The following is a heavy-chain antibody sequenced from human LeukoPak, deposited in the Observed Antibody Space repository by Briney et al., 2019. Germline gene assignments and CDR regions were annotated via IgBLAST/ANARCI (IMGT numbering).Heavy chain of an antibody. Sequence: GGSLRLSCAASGFVFSSLDMGWVRQTPGKGLEWVSAITNGGDGKYYADSVKGRFTISRDNSKNTLFLQMNSLRAEDTAVYFCAKDARRTSGWWFFDYWGQGTLVTVSS. J-gene: IGHJ4*02. CDR3: AKDARRTSGWWFFDY. D-gene: IGHD6-19*01. V-gene: IGHV3-23*01. CDR1: GFVFSSLD. CDR2: ITNGGDGK.